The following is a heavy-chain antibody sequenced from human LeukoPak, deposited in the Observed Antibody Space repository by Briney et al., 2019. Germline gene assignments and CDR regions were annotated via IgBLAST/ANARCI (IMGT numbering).Heavy chain of an antibody. V-gene: IGHV3-66*01. J-gene: IGHJ4*02. CDR2: IYSAGST. Sequence: GGSLRLSCAASGFSVSNNYMSWVRQAPGKGLEWVSTIYSAGSTYYTDSVKGRFTMSRDNSKNTLYLQMNSLRAEDTAVYYCARGIQLWPSFFDYWGQGTLVTVSS. CDR1: GFSVSNNY. D-gene: IGHD5-18*01. CDR3: ARGIQLWPSFFDY.